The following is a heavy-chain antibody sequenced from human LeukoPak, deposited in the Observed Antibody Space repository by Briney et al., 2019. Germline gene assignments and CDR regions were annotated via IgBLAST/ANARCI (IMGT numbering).Heavy chain of an antibody. J-gene: IGHJ4*02. V-gene: IGHV3-21*01. Sequence: GGSLRLSCAASGFTFSSYSINWVRQAPGKGLEWVSSISSSSSYIYYADSVKGRFTISRDNAKNSLYLQMNSLRAEDTAVYYCAKSSSTSWRVGYWGQGTLVTVSS. CDR2: ISSSSSYI. CDR1: GFTFSSYS. D-gene: IGHD2-2*01. CDR3: AKSSSTSWRVGY.